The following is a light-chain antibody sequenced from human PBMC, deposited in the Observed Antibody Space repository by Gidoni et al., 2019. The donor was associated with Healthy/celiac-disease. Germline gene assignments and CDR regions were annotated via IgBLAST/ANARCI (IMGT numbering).Light chain of an antibody. V-gene: IGLV3-9*01. CDR3: QVWDSSTWV. CDR2: RDS. CDR1: NIGSKT. Sequence: SYALTQPLSVSVALGQTARIPCGGNNIGSKTVHWYQQKPGQAPVLVIYRDSNRPSGIPERFSGSNSGNTATLTISRAQAGDEADYYCQVWDSSTWVFGGGTKLTVL. J-gene: IGLJ3*02.